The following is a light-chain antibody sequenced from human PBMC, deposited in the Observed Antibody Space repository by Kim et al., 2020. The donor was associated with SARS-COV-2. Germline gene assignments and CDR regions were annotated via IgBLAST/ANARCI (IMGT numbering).Light chain of an antibody. J-gene: IGLJ3*02. V-gene: IGLV8-61*01. CDR3: SLYLGSGIWV. Sequence: QAVVTQEPSFSVSPGGTVTLTCALSSGSVSSSYYPSWYQQTPGQAPRTLIYRANSRSFGVPDRFSGSILGNKAALTITGAQAEDESTYYCSLYLGSGIWVFGGGTQLIVL. CDR1: SGSVSSSYY. CDR2: RAN.